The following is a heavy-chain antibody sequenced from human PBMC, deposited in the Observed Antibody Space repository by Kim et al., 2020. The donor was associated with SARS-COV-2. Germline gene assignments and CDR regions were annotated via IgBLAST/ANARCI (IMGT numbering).Heavy chain of an antibody. J-gene: IGHJ4*02. V-gene: IGHV4-39*01. D-gene: IGHD6-13*01. Sequence: FYNPSLKSRLTLAVETSKNQFSLKMRSVTAADTAVFYCARHLRGSSWFDCWGQGTLVTVSS. CDR3: ARHLRGSSWFDC.